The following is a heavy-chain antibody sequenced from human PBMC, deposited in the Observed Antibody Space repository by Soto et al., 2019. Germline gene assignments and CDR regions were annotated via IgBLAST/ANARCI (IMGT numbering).Heavy chain of an antibody. CDR3: ARNVQGSLLFDH. D-gene: IGHD1-26*01. CDR1: GYRFTEYW. J-gene: IGHJ4*02. V-gene: IGHV5-51*03. Sequence: EVQLVQSGAEVKKPGESLRISCKGSGYRFTEYWIGWVRQMPGKGLEWMGIIYPGDSDTRYSPSFQGQVTISADKSIGTAYLQWSSLRTSDTAMYYCARNVQGSLLFDHWGQGTLVTVSS. CDR2: IYPGDSDT.